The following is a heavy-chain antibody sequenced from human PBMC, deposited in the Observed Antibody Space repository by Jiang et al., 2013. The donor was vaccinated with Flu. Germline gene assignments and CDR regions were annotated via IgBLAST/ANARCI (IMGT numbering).Heavy chain of an antibody. CDR3: ARFAACSGGSCYSSGGVPYYYGMDV. D-gene: IGHD2-15*01. Sequence: AEVKKPGASVKVSCKASGYTFTSYYMHWVRQAPGQGLEWMGIINPSGGSTSYAQKFQGRVTMTRDTSTSTVYMELSSLRSEDTAVYYCARFAACSGGSCYSSGGVPYYYGMDVWGQGTTVTVSS. J-gene: IGHJ6*02. V-gene: IGHV1-46*01. CDR1: GYTFTSYY. CDR2: INPSGGST.